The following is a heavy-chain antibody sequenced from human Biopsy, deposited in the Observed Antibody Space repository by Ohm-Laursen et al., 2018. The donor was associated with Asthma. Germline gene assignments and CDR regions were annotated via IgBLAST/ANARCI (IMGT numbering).Heavy chain of an antibody. CDR3: ARTTYGDDGFDP. D-gene: IGHD4-17*01. CDR2: IYYSGTT. V-gene: IGHV4-39*01. CDR1: SGSGGYMRSGNYY. J-gene: IGHJ5*02. Sequence: PSDTLSLTCSLSSGSGGYMRSGNYYWGWIRQPSGKGLEWIGSIYYSGTTYYNPSLESRVTVSADTSKNQFSLKLTSVTAADTAVYYCARTTYGDDGFDPWGQGTLVTVSS.